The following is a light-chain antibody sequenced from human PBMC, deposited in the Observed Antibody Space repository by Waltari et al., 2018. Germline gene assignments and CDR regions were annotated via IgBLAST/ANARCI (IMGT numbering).Light chain of an antibody. CDR1: QSVSRS. CDR3: QQRDNWPSIT. Sequence: EIVLTQSPATLSLSPGERATLSCRASQSVSRSLGWYQQKPGQAPRLLIYEVSNRATDIPARFSGSGSGTDFTLTISSLEPEDFAVYYCQQRDNWPSITFGQGTRLEIK. J-gene: IGKJ5*01. V-gene: IGKV3-11*01. CDR2: EVS.